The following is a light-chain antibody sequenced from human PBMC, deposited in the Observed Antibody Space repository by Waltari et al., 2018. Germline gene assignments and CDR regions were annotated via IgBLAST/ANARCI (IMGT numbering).Light chain of an antibody. Sequence: PGERATLSFRTSETVSTNLAWYHHKSVRAPRLLIYAASTRATGIPARFSGSGSGTEFIITISSMQYEDVAVSYCQQYNNWHPGTFGQGTKLEI. V-gene: IGKV3-15*01. CDR1: ETVSTN. J-gene: IGKJ2*01. CDR2: AAS. CDR3: QQYNNWHPGT.